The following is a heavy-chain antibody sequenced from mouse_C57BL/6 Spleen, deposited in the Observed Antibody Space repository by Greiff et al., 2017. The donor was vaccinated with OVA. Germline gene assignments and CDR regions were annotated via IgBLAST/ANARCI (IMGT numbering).Heavy chain of an antibody. CDR3: ARREFDY. V-gene: IGHV5-9*01. J-gene: IGHJ2*01. Sequence: EVQRVESGGGLVKPGGSLKLSCAASGFTFSSYTMSWVRQTPEKRLEWVATISGGGGNTYYPDSVKGRFTISRDNAKNTLYLQMSSLRSEDTALYYCARREFDYWGQGTTLTVSS. CDR1: GFTFSSYT. CDR2: ISGGGGNT.